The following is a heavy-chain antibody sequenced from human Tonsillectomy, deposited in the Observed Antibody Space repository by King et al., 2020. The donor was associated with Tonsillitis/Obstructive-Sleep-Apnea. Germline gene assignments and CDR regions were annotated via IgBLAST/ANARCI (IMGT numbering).Heavy chain of an antibody. V-gene: IGHV3-23*04. CDR1: GFTFSSYA. Sequence: VQLVESGGGLVQPGGSLRLSCAASGFTFSSYAMSWVRQAPGKGLEWVSAISGSGGSTYYADSVKGRFTISRDNSKNTLYLQMNSLRAEDTAVYYCAKDDGSVNFYYYYYYMDVWGKGTTVTVSS. CDR2: ISGSGGST. CDR3: AKDDGSVNFYYYYYYMDV. J-gene: IGHJ6*03. D-gene: IGHD3-10*01.